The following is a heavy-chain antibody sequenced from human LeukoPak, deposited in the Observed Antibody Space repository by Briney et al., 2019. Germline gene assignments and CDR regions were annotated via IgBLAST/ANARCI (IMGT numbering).Heavy chain of an antibody. Sequence: PGGSLRLSCAASGFTFSSYAMSWVRQAPGKGLEWVSAISGSGGSTYYADSVKGRFTISRDNSKNTLYLQMNSLRAEDTAVYYCAKGSGSSGWPYYFDYWGQGTLVTVSS. CDR2: ISGSGGST. CDR3: AKGSGSSGWPYYFDY. CDR1: GFTFSSYA. D-gene: IGHD6-19*01. V-gene: IGHV3-23*01. J-gene: IGHJ4*02.